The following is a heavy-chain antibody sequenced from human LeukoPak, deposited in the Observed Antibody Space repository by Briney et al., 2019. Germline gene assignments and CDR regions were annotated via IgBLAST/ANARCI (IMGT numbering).Heavy chain of an antibody. J-gene: IGHJ6*03. D-gene: IGHD3-3*01. V-gene: IGHV1-69*05. Sequence: SVKVSCKASGGTFSSYAISWVRQAPGQGLEWMGGIIPIFGTANYAQKSQGRVTITTDESTSTAYMELSSLRSEDTAVYYCARTTHDYDFWSGYSHYYYYYYMDVWGKGTTVTASS. CDR1: GGTFSSYA. CDR2: IIPIFGTA. CDR3: ARTTHDYDFWSGYSHYYYYYYMDV.